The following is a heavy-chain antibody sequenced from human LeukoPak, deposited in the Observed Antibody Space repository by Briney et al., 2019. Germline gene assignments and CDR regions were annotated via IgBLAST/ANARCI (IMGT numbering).Heavy chain of an antibody. CDR2: ISYDGSNK. CDR3: AKDVMVATGGGY. Sequence: PGGSLRLSCAASGLTFSSYGMPWVRQAPGKGLAWVAVISYDGSNKYYADSVKGRFTISRDNSKNTLYLQMNSLRAEDTAVYYCAKDVMVATGGGYWGQGTLVTVSS. V-gene: IGHV3-30*18. CDR1: GLTFSSYG. D-gene: IGHD5-12*01. J-gene: IGHJ4*02.